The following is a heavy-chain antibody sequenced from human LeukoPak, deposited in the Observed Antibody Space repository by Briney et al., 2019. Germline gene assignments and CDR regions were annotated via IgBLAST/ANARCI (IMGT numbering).Heavy chain of an antibody. CDR3: AKSNGYGLVDI. Sequence: SETLSLTCTVSGDSISGFYWSWIRQAAGKGLERIGHIYTSGSTNYNPSLKSRVTMSVDMSKNQFSLKLRSVTAADTAVYYCAKSNGYGLVDIWGQGTMVTVSS. CDR2: IYTSGST. J-gene: IGHJ3*02. CDR1: GDSISGFY. D-gene: IGHD3-10*01. V-gene: IGHV4-4*07.